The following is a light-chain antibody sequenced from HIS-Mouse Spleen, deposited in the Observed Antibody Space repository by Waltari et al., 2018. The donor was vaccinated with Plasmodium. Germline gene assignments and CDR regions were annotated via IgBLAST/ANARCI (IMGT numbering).Light chain of an antibody. CDR3: YSTDSSGNHRV. J-gene: IGLJ3*02. CDR1: ALPKKY. Sequence: SYELTQPPSVSVSPGQTARITCSGDALPKKYAYWYQQKSGRAPVLVIYEDSKRPSGIHEIFSGYSAGTMATFTISGAQVEDEADYYCYSTDSSGNHRVFGGGTKLTVL. CDR2: EDS. V-gene: IGLV3-10*01.